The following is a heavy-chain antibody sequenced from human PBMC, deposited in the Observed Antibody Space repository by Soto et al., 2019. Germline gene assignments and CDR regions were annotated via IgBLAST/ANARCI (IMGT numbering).Heavy chain of an antibody. CDR2: ISGYNGNT. CDR3: ARVTTSLIVVVIKGFDC. V-gene: IGHV1-18*04. D-gene: IGHD3-22*01. J-gene: IGHJ4*02. CDR1: GYTFTSYG. Sequence: ASVKVSCKTSGYTFTSYGISWVRQAPGQGLEWMGWISGYNGNTNYAQAFQGRVTMTTDTSTSTAYMELRSLRSDDTAVYYCARVTTSLIVVVIKGFDCWGPGTLVTVYS.